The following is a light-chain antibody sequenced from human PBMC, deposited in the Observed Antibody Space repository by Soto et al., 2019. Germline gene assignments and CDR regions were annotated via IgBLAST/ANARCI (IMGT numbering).Light chain of an antibody. Sequence: DIQMTQSPSSLSASVGARVTITCRASQGIRYNLGWYQQRPGKAPERLIYDTFTLASGVPPRFSGSGAGTEFTLTLASQQPEDVATYYGLQDQYYPWTSGQGTKV. CDR1: QGIRYN. J-gene: IGKJ1*01. V-gene: IGKV1-17*01. CDR3: LQDQYYPWT. CDR2: DTF.